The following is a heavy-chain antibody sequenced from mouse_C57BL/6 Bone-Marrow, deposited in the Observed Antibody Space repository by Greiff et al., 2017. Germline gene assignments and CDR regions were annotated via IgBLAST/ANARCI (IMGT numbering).Heavy chain of an antibody. V-gene: IGHV3-6*01. CDR2: IRYDGGN. J-gene: IGHJ3*01. CDR1: GYSITSGYY. D-gene: IGHD1-1*01. CDR3: ARALPFAY. Sequence: ESGPGLVKPSQSLSLTCSVTGYSITSGYYWNWIRQFPGNKLEWMGYIRYDGGNNYNPSLKNRISITRDTSKNQFFLKLNSVTTEDTATYCGARALPFAYWGQGTLVTVSA.